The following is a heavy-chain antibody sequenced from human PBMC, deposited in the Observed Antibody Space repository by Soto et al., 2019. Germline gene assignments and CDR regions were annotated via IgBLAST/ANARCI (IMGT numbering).Heavy chain of an antibody. D-gene: IGHD6-13*01. V-gene: IGHV4-4*07. CDR3: ARVATSSSWPLYYYYGMDV. CDR2: IYTSGSI. J-gene: IGHJ6*02. Sequence: SETLSLTCTVSGGSISSYYWSWIRQPAGKGLEWIGRIYTSGSINYNPSLKSRVTMSVDTSKNQFSLKLSSVTAADTAVYYCARVATSSSWPLYYYYGMDVWGQGTTVTVSS. CDR1: GGSISSYY.